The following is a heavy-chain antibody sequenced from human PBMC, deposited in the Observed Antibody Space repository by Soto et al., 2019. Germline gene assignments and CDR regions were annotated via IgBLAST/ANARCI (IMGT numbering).Heavy chain of an antibody. CDR3: ATRESVQKYYDFWDSSY. CDR2: ISSSSSYI. D-gene: IGHD3-3*01. J-gene: IGHJ4*02. CDR1: GFTFSSYS. V-gene: IGHV3-21*01. Sequence: GGSLRLSCAASGFTFSSYSMNWVRQAPGKGLEWVSSISSSSSYIYYADSVKGRFTISRDNAKNSLYLQMNSLRAEDTAVYYCATRESVQKYYDFWDSSYWGQGTLVTVSS.